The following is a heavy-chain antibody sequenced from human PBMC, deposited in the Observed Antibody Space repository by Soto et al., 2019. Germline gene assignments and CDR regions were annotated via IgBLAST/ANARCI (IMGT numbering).Heavy chain of an antibody. CDR1: GYTFTNFG. Sequence: QVHLVQSGAEVKKPGASVKVSCTASGYTFTNFGISWVRQAPGQGLEWMGWISAYNGNTNYAQKFQGRVTMTTDTTTSTDDMVLRSLRSDGTAVYACATAGTPIHSWGQGTLVTVSS. D-gene: IGHD3-10*01. J-gene: IGHJ4*02. CDR2: ISAYNGNT. V-gene: IGHV1-18*01. CDR3: ATAGTPIHS.